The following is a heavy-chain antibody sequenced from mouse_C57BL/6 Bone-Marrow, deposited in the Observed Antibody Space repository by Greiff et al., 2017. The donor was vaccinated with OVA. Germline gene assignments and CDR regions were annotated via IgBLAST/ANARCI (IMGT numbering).Heavy chain of an antibody. CDR3: ARDGSSYRDWFAY. V-gene: IGHV1-69*01. Sequence: VQLQQPGAELVMPGASVKLSCKASGYTFTSYWMHWVKQRPGQGLEWIGEIDPSDSYPNYNQKFKGKSTLTVDKSSSTAYMQLSSLTSEDSAVYYCARDGSSYRDWFAYWGQGTLVTVSA. D-gene: IGHD1-1*01. CDR1: GYTFTSYW. CDR2: IDPSDSYP. J-gene: IGHJ3*01.